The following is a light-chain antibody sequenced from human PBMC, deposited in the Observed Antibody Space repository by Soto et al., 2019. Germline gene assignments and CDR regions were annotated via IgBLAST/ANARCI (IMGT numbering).Light chain of an antibody. J-gene: IGKJ3*01. CDR3: QQYGRSPPGFT. CDR1: LSISSNY. Sequence: EIVLTQSPGTLSLSPGERATLSCRASLSISSNYLAWYQQKPGQAPRLLIYGASFRATGIPDRFSGSGSGTDFTLTISRLEPEDFGVYYCQQYGRSPPGFTFGPGTKVDIK. V-gene: IGKV3-20*01. CDR2: GAS.